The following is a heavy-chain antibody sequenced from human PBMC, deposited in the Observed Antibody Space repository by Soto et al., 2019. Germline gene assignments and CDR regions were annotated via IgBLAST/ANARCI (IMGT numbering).Heavy chain of an antibody. Sequence: SETLSLTCTVSGGSISSYYWTWIRQPPGKGLEWIEYKYYSGSINYNPSLESRVTISIDTSKNQFSLKLSSVTAADTAVYFCARQGYYDILTGFDNLLFDYWGQGTLVTVSS. V-gene: IGHV4-59*01. CDR2: KYYSGSI. CDR1: GGSISSYY. CDR3: ARQGYYDILTGFDNLLFDY. J-gene: IGHJ4*02. D-gene: IGHD3-9*01.